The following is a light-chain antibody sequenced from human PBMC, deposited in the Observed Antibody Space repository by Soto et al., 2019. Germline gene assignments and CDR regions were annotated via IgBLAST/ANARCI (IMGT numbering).Light chain of an antibody. CDR3: QQYEDWRPLT. V-gene: IGKV3D-15*01. CDR1: QSVNIN. Sequence: EIAMTQSPVTLSASPGERVTLSCRASQSVNINLAWYQQRPGQAPRVLIYGASNRASGIPDRFSGSESGTDFTLTISSLAPDDSALYYWQQYEDWRPLTFGGGTRVEIK. CDR2: GAS. J-gene: IGKJ4*01.